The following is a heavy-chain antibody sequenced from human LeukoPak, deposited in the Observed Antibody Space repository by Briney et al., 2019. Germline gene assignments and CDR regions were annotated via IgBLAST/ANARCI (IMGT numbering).Heavy chain of an antibody. J-gene: IGHJ4*02. V-gene: IGHV3-21*01. CDR2: ISSSSSYI. D-gene: IGHD6-13*01. Sequence: GGSLRLSCAASGFTFSSYSMNWVRQAPGKGLEWVSSISSSSSYIYYADSVKGRFTISRENANNSLYLQMNSLRAEDTAVYCCARAAGSSWGEFDYWGQGTLVTVSS. CDR3: ARAAGSSWGEFDY. CDR1: GFTFSSYS.